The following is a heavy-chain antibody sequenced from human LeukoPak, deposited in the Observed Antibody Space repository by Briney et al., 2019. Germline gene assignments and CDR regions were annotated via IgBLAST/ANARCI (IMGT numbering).Heavy chain of an antibody. J-gene: IGHJ4*02. V-gene: IGHV4-59*10. D-gene: IGHD3-22*01. Sequence: SETLSLTCAVYGGSFSGYYWSWIRQPAGKGLEWIGRIYTSGSTNYNPSLKSRVTISVDTSKNQFSLKLSSVTAADTAVYYCASHYYDSSEGCWGQGTLVTVSS. CDR2: IYTSGST. CDR1: GGSFSGYY. CDR3: ASHYYDSSEGC.